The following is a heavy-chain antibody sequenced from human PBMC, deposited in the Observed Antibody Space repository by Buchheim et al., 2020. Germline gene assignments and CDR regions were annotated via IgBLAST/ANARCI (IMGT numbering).Heavy chain of an antibody. CDR2: IWYDGSSK. V-gene: IGHV3-33*01. CDR3: ARNVGMDRGVIMHYYYYSMDV. CDR1: GFTFSSYG. J-gene: IGHJ6*02. D-gene: IGHD3-10*01. Sequence: QVQLVESGGGVVQPGRSLRLSCAVAGFTFSSYGMHWVRQAPGKGLEWVAVIWYDGSSKYYADSVKGRFTISRDNSKNTLYLQMNTLRAEDTAVYYCARNVGMDRGVIMHYYYYSMDVWGQGTT.